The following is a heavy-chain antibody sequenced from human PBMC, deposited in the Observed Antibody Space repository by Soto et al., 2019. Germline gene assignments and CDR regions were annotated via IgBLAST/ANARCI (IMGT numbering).Heavy chain of an antibody. D-gene: IGHD1-26*01. CDR3: ARDPSDLWEPDQYFQY. Sequence: EVQLVESGGGLVKPGGSLRLSCAASGFTFSSYSMNWVRQAPGKGLEWVSSISGSSRHIYSADSVKGRFTISRNNAKNSLYLQRNSLRAEDTAVYYWARDPSDLWEPDQYFQYGGQGALVTVSS. J-gene: IGHJ1*01. CDR2: ISGSSRHI. V-gene: IGHV3-21*01. CDR1: GFTFSSYS.